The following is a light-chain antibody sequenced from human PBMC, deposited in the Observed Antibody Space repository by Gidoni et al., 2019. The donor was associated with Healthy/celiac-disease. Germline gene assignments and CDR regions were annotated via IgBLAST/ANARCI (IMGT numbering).Light chain of an antibody. J-gene: IGKJ1*01. Sequence: IQMTQSPSSLSASVGDRVTITCRASQSISSYLNWYQQKPGKAPKLLIYAASSLQSGVPSRFSGSVPGTEFTLTISSLQPEDFATYYCQQSYSTTWTFGQGTKVEIK. CDR2: AAS. CDR1: QSISSY. V-gene: IGKV1-39*01. CDR3: QQSYSTTWT.